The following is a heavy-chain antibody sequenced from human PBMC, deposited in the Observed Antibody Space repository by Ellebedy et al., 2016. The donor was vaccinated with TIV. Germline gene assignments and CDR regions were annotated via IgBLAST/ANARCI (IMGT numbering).Heavy chain of an antibody. Sequence: SETLSLTCNVSGGSMSPYYWSWIRQPPGKGLELIGYIYYGGNTDYNPSLRSRVTISVDVSKNQFSLKLDSVTAADTAVYYCARARGSNYGMDVWGQGTTVTVSS. CDR3: ARARGSNYGMDV. D-gene: IGHD6-13*01. CDR2: IYYGGNT. CDR1: GGSMSPYY. V-gene: IGHV4-59*08. J-gene: IGHJ6*02.